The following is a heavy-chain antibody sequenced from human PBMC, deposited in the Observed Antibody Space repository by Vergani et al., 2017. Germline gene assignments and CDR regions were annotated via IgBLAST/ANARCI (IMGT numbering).Heavy chain of an antibody. Sequence: QVQLQESGPGLVRPSQTLSLTCTVSVVSISSGSYYWSWFRQPAGKGLEWIGRFYTGGGTSYNPSLKSRVTISVDTSKNQSPLQLSSVTAADTAVYYCARDPLYSTTWPFLLLDMDVWGQGTTVTVSS. V-gene: IGHV4-61*02. J-gene: IGHJ6*02. D-gene: IGHD6-13*01. CDR1: VVSISSGSYY. CDR2: FYTGGGT. CDR3: ARDPLYSTTWPFLLLDMDV.